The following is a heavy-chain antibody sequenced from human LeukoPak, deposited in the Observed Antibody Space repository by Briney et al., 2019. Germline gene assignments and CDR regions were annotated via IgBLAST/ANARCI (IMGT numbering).Heavy chain of an antibody. CDR1: GFTFSSYG. V-gene: IGHV3-30*18. CDR3: AKEPVVYAIGLDAFDI. J-gene: IGHJ3*02. D-gene: IGHD2-8*02. CDR2: ISYDGSNK. Sequence: GGSLRLSCAASGFTFSSYGMHWVRQAPGKGLEWVAVISYDGSNKYYADSVKGRFTISRDNSKNTLYLQMNSLRAEDTAVYYCAKEPVVYAIGLDAFDIWGQGTMVTVSS.